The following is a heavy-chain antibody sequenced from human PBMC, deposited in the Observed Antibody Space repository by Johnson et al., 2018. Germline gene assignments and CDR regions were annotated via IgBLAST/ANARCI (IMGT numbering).Heavy chain of an antibody. CDR2: IYYSGST. Sequence: QVQLQESGPGQVKPSETLSLTCTVSGGSIGSYFWSWIRQPPGKGLEWLGFIYYSGSTNYNPSLKSRVIISVDTSKNQFSLKLSSVTAADTAGYYCARDGGTDAFDIWGQGTMVTVSS. CDR1: GGSIGSYF. CDR3: ARDGGTDAFDI. J-gene: IGHJ3*02. V-gene: IGHV4-59*01. D-gene: IGHD1-1*01.